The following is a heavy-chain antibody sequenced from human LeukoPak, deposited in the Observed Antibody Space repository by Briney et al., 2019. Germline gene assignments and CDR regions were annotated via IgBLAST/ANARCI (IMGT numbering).Heavy chain of an antibody. CDR2: IYTSGST. CDR1: GGSISSGSYY. J-gene: IGHJ5*02. V-gene: IGHV4-61*02. D-gene: IGHD3-22*01. CDR3: ARAFFDVSSGYYSNWFDP. Sequence: SQTLSLTCTVSGGSISSGSYYWSWIRQPAGKGLEWIGRIYTSGSTNYNPSLKSRVTISVDTSKNQFSLKLSSVTAADTAVYYCARAFFDVSSGYYSNWFDPWGQGTLVTVSS.